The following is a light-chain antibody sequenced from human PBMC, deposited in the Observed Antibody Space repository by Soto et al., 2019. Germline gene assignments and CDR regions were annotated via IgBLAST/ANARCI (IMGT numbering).Light chain of an antibody. Sequence: IQLTQSPSTLSASIGDRVTITCRASQDISSYLAWHRQKAGKAPKLLIEGASTMKSGVPSRVSGSGSGTEFALTISSPQPEDFATYYCQQLKRYPLSFGGGTKVEIK. J-gene: IGKJ4*01. V-gene: IGKV1-9*01. CDR2: GAS. CDR3: QQLKRYPLS. CDR1: QDISSY.